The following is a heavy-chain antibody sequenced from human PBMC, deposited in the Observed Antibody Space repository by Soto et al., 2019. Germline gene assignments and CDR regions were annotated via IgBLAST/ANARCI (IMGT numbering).Heavy chain of an antibody. CDR2: IYYSGST. Sequence: PSETLSLTCTVSGGSISSGVYYWSWIRQHPGKGLEWIGYIYYSGSTYYNPSLKSRVTISVDTSKNQFSLKLSSVTAADTAVYYCARGIAAAANWLDPWGQGTLVTVSS. CDR3: ARGIAAAANWLDP. CDR1: GGSISSGVYY. D-gene: IGHD6-13*01. V-gene: IGHV4-31*03. J-gene: IGHJ5*02.